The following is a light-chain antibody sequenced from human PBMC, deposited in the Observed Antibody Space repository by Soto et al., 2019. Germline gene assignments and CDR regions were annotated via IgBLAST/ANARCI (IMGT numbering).Light chain of an antibody. CDR2: GAS. Sequence: EIVLTQSPGTLSLSPRERATLSCRASQSVSSNSLAWYQQRPGQAPRLLIYGASSRATGIPDRFSGSGSGTDFTLTISRLEADDFAVYYCQQYGSSPRTFGQGTKVEIK. CDR1: QSVSSNS. J-gene: IGKJ1*01. CDR3: QQYGSSPRT. V-gene: IGKV3-20*01.